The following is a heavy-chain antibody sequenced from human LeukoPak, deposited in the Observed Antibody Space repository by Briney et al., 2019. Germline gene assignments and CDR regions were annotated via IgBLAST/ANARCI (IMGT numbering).Heavy chain of an antibody. CDR1: GFTFSDYY. J-gene: IGHJ5*01. CDR2: ISSSGSVI. D-gene: IGHD2-15*01. Sequence: GGSLRLSCAASGFTFSDYYMSWIRQAPGKGLEWVSYISSSGSVIQYVDSVKGRFTASRDNAKSSLYLQMNSLRAEDTAVYYCARTPNRPYCSGGSCYLSWFDSWGQGSLVTVSS. V-gene: IGHV3-11*01. CDR3: ARTPNRPYCSGGSCYLSWFDS.